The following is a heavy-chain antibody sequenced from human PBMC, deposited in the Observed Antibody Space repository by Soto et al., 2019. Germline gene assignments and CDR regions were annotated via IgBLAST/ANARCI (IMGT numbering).Heavy chain of an antibody. CDR1: GFSLSTSGVG. V-gene: IGHV2-5*01. CDR2: IYWNDDK. D-gene: IGHD3-10*01. CDR3: APTPPKYGSGSYFSWFDP. Sequence: SCPRLVNPTKTLTLTCTLSGFSLSTSGVGVGWIRQPPGKALEWLALIYWNDDKRYSPSLKSRLTITKATSKNQVVLTMTNMDPVDTATYYCAPTPPKYGSGSYFSWFDPWGQGTLVTVS. J-gene: IGHJ5*02.